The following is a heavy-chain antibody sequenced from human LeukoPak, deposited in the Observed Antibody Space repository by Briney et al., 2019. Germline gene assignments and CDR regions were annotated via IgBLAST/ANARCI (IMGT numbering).Heavy chain of an antibody. D-gene: IGHD5-12*01. V-gene: IGHV3-48*03. J-gene: IGHJ4*02. CDR1: GFTFSSYE. Sequence: PGGSLRLSCAASGFTFSSYEMNWVRQAPGKGLEWVSYISSSGSTIYYADSVKGRFTISRDNAKNSLYLQMDSLRAEDTAVYYCARDGYSGYDIYWGQGTLVTVSP. CDR2: ISSSGSTI. CDR3: ARDGYSGYDIY.